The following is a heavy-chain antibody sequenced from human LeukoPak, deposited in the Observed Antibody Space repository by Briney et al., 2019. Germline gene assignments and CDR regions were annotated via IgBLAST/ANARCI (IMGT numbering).Heavy chain of an antibody. CDR3: ARDRITGTGSL. J-gene: IGHJ2*01. Sequence: PSETLSLTCTVSGGSISSGSYYWSWIRQHPGKGLEWIGYIYYSGSTYYNPSLKSRVTISVDTSKNQFSLKLSSVTAADTAVYYCARDRITGTGSLWGRGTLVTVSS. V-gene: IGHV4-31*03. D-gene: IGHD1/OR15-1a*01. CDR2: IYYSGST. CDR1: GGSISSGSYY.